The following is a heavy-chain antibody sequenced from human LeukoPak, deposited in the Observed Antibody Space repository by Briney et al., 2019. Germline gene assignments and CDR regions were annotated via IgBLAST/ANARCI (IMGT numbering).Heavy chain of an antibody. V-gene: IGHV4-38-2*02. J-gene: IGHJ5*02. D-gene: IGHD6-13*01. CDR2: IYHSGST. Sequence: SETLSLTCTVSGYSISSGYNWGWIRQPPGKGLEWIGSIYHSGSTYYNPSLKSRVTISVDTSKNQFSLKLSSVTAADTAVYYCARDLSSLSSGYSSSWYVLVWFDPWGQGTLVTVSS. CDR3: ARDLSSLSSGYSSSWYVLVWFDP. CDR1: GYSISSGYN.